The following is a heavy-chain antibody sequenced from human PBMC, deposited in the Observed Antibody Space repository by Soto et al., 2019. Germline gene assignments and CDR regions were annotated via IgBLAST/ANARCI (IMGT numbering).Heavy chain of an antibody. D-gene: IGHD1-20*01. CDR3: ARPLSSNWHDKNYDY. J-gene: IGHJ4*02. Sequence: ASVKVSCKASGYTFTNYAMHWVRQAPGQRLEWMGWINTGDGNTQYSRKFLGRVTITRDTSAMTAYMELTSLRSEDTAVYYCARPLSSNWHDKNYDYWGQGTLVTVSS. CDR2: INTGDGNT. CDR1: GYTFTNYA. V-gene: IGHV1-3*04.